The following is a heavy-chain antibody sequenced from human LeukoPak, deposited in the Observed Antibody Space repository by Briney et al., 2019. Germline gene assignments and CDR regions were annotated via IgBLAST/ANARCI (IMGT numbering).Heavy chain of an antibody. CDR2: INSNGDEI. J-gene: IGHJ4*02. V-gene: IGHV3-23*01. CDR3: ANWIGSSSRDY. CDR1: GFTLSTYA. Sequence: PVGSLRVSCAAPGFTLSTYAMTSVPPAPRERLWWVSGINSNGDEIYYADSVRGRFTISRDNSNNALYLQMDRLRAEDTAVYYCANWIGSSSRDYWGQGTLVTVSS. D-gene: IGHD6-6*01.